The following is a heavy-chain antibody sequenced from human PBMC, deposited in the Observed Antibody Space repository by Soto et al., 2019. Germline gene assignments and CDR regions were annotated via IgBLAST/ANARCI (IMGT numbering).Heavy chain of an antibody. J-gene: IGHJ4*02. Sequence: HVQLQESGPGLVKPSETLSLTCAVSDDSISSDHWWSWVRQPPGKGLEWIGEVVHNGNTNYNPSLKSRGNISIDKSKNQFSLRLSSITAADTAIYYCATNGAYNIDYWGPGTLVTVSS. CDR1: DDSISSDHW. D-gene: IGHD1-20*01. V-gene: IGHV4-4*02. CDR2: VVHNGNT. CDR3: ATNGAYNIDY.